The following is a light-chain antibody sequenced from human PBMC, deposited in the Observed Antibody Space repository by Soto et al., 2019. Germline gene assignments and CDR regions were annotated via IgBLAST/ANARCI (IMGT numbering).Light chain of an antibody. J-gene: IGLJ1*01. V-gene: IGLV1-40*01. Sequence: QAVVTQPPSVSGAPGQRVTISCTGSSSNIGSSFDVHWYQHLPGTAPKLLIYGNTNRPSGVPDRFSGSKSGNSASLAITGLQAEDEADYYCAAWDDSLNGYVFGTGTKLTVL. CDR2: GNT. CDR1: SSNIGSSFD. CDR3: AAWDDSLNGYV.